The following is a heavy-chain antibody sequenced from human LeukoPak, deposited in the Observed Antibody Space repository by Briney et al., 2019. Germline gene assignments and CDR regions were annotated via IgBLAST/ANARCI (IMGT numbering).Heavy chain of an antibody. CDR2: IPHGGGKE. Sequence: GGSLRLSCAASGFPFHDHDMYWVRQTPGKGLEWVALIPHGGGKEHYAESVKGRFTISRDNSRNTVYLQMSSLRSDDTAIYYCAKTLDGFWPQFDFWGQGTLLTVSS. V-gene: IGHV3-30*18. CDR1: GFPFHDHD. CDR3: AKTLDGFWPQFDF. J-gene: IGHJ4*02. D-gene: IGHD5-24*01.